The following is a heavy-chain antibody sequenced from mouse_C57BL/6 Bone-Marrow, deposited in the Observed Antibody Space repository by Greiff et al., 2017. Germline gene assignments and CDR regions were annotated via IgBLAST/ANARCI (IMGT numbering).Heavy chain of an antibody. V-gene: IGHV1-52*01. Sequence: VKLQQPGAELVRPGSSVKLSCKASGYTFTSYWMHWVKQRPIQGLEWIGNIDPSDSETHYNQKFKDKATLTVDKSSSTAYMQLSSLTSEDSAVYYCARTRTTVVSDWYFDVWGTGTTVTVSS. CDR3: ARTRTTVVSDWYFDV. CDR1: GYTFTSYW. J-gene: IGHJ1*03. CDR2: IDPSDSET. D-gene: IGHD1-1*01.